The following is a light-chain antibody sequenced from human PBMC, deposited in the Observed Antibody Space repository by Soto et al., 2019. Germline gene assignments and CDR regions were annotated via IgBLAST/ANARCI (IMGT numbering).Light chain of an antibody. CDR2: AAS. Sequence: DIQMTQSPSSLSASVGDRVTITCRASQGISTYLNWYQQRPGKAPKLLIYAASSLQSGVPSRFSGSGPETHFTLTISSLQPEDFATYSCQQSYSTTWTFGQGTKVDIK. J-gene: IGKJ1*01. CDR3: QQSYSTTWT. CDR1: QGISTY. V-gene: IGKV1-39*01.